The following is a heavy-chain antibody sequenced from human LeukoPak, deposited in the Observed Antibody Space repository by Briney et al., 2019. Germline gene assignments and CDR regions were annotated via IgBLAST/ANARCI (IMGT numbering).Heavy chain of an antibody. Sequence: ASVKVSCKASGGTFSSYAISWVRQAPGQGLEWMGRIVPIFGIANYAQKFQGRVTITADKSTSTAYMELSSLRSEDTAVYYCARERDIVVVTATGNWFDPWGQGTQVTVSS. V-gene: IGHV1-69*04. D-gene: IGHD2-21*02. CDR1: GGTFSSYA. J-gene: IGHJ5*02. CDR3: ARERDIVVVTATGNWFDP. CDR2: IVPIFGIA.